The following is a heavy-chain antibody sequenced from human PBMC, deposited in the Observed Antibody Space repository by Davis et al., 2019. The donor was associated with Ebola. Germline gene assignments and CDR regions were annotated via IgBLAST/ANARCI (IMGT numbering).Heavy chain of an antibody. Sequence: PGGSLRLSCAASGFTFSDYYMSWIRQAPGKGLEWVSYISSSGSTIYYADSVKGRFTISRDNAKNSLYLQMNSLRAEDTAVYYCAKDQTRVWGSPTDAFDIWGQGTMVTVSS. CDR1: GFTFSDYY. CDR3: AKDQTRVWGSPTDAFDI. J-gene: IGHJ3*02. CDR2: ISSSGSTI. D-gene: IGHD3-16*01. V-gene: IGHV3-11*01.